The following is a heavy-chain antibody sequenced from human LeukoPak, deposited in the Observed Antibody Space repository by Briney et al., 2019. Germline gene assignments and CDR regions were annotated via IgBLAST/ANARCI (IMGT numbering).Heavy chain of an antibody. J-gene: IGHJ6*02. Sequence: SETLSLTCTVSGGSVSSGSYYWSWIRQPSGKGLEWIGYIYYSGSTNYNPSLKSRVTISVDTSKNQFSLKLSSVTAADTAVYYCARGGCSTTNCYGSAPYHYGMDVWGQGTTVIVSS. CDR1: GGSVSSGSYY. CDR3: ARGGCSTTNCYGSAPYHYGMDV. V-gene: IGHV4-61*01. CDR2: IYYSGST. D-gene: IGHD2-2*01.